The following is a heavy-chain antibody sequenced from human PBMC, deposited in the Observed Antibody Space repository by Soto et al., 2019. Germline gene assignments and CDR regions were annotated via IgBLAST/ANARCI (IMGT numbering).Heavy chain of an antibody. V-gene: IGHV3-73*01. Sequence: EGSLRLSCTDSGLSFSGSAMHWVRQASGKGLEWVGRIRSKSNQYATLYAASVKGRFTISRDDSQNTAYLQMESLKSEDTAVYYCSSGSYYSSYWGQGTLVTVSS. D-gene: IGHD1-26*01. CDR3: SSGSYYSSY. CDR1: GLSFSGSA. CDR2: IRSKSNQYAT. J-gene: IGHJ4*02.